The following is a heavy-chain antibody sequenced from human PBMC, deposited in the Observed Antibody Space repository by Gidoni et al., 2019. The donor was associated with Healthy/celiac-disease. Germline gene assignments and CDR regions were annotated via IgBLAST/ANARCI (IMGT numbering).Heavy chain of an antibody. J-gene: IGHJ4*02. CDR1: GGSISSSSYY. CDR3: ARVITNSMVVDY. V-gene: IGHV4-39*07. Sequence: QLQLQESGPGLVKPSATLSLTCTVSGGSISSSSYYWGWIRQPPGKGLEWIGRIYYSGSTYYNPSLKSRVTISVDTSKTQFSLKLSSVTAADTAVYYCARVITNSMVVDYWGQGTLVTVSS. CDR2: IYYSGST. D-gene: IGHD3-3*01.